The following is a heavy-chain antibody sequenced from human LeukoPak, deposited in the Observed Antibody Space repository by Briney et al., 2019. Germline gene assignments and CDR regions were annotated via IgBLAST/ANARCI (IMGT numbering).Heavy chain of an antibody. J-gene: IGHJ4*02. V-gene: IGHV4-39*01. CDR1: GVSISSSNSY. D-gene: IGHD3-22*01. CDR3: ARRASGYRQSYFDY. CDR2: IYYSGNT. Sequence: SETLSLTCTVSGVSISSSNSYWGWIRQPPGKGLEWIGSIYYSGNTYYNASLKSQVSISIDTSKNQFSLKLTSVTAADTAVYYCARRASGYRQSYFDYWGQGTLVTVSS.